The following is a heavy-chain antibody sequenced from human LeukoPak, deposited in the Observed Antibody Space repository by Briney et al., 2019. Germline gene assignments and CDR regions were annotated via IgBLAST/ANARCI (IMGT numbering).Heavy chain of an antibody. J-gene: IGHJ4*02. D-gene: IGHD3-22*01. V-gene: IGHV2-5*02. Sequence: SGPPLVKPTQTLTLTCIFPGFSLTSTGVGVGWIRQPPGKALEWLALIYWDDDKRYNPSLKSRLTITKGTSKNQVVLTMTNMDPVDTATYYCAHTYDSSGYPTYYFDYWGQGTLVTVSS. CDR1: GFSLTSTGVG. CDR2: IYWDDDK. CDR3: AHTYDSSGYPTYYFDY.